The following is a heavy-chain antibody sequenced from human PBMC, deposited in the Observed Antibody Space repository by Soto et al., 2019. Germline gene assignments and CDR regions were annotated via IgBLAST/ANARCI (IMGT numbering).Heavy chain of an antibody. CDR3: ATSSRGPYFVVVPAAPLDY. Sequence: GASVKVSCKVSGYTLTELSMHWVRQAPGKGLEWMGGFDPEDGETIYAQKFQGRVTMTEDTSTDTAYMELSSLRSEDTAVYYCATSSRGPYFVVVPAAPLDYWGQGTLVTVSS. D-gene: IGHD2-2*01. J-gene: IGHJ4*02. CDR2: FDPEDGET. V-gene: IGHV1-24*01. CDR1: GYTLTELS.